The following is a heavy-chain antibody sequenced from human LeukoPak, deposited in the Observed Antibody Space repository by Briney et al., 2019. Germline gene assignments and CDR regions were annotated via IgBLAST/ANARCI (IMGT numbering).Heavy chain of an antibody. Sequence: SETLSLTCTVSGGSISSGGYYWSWIRQHPGKGLEWIGYIYYSGSTYYNPSLKSRVTISVDTSKNQFSLKLSSVTAADTAVYYCARARLGSFSWFDPWGQGTLVTASS. CDR2: IYYSGST. V-gene: IGHV4-31*03. J-gene: IGHJ5*02. D-gene: IGHD1-26*01. CDR1: GGSISSGGYY. CDR3: ARARLGSFSWFDP.